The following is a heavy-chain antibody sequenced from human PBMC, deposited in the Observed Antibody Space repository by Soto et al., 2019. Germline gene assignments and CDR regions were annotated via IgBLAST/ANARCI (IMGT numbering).Heavy chain of an antibody. CDR2: IYSGGST. CDR3: AGPGEQHRY. J-gene: IGHJ4*02. V-gene: IGHV3-66*01. D-gene: IGHD3-16*01. CDR1: GFTVSSNH. Sequence: EVQLVESGGGLVQPGGSLRLSCAASGFTVSSNHMSWVRQAPGKGLEWVSLIYSGGSTYYADSVKGRFTFSRDNSQNTLYLQMNSLRAEDTTVYYCAGPGEQHRYWGQGTLVTVSS.